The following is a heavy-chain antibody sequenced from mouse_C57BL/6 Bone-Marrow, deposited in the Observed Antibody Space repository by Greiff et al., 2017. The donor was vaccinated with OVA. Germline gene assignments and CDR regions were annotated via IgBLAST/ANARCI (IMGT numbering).Heavy chain of an antibody. V-gene: IGHV5-17*01. D-gene: IGHD4-1*01. J-gene: IGHJ1*03. Sequence: DVHLVESGGGLVKPGGSLKLSCAASGFTFSDYGMHWVRQAPEKGLEWVAYISSGSSTIYYADTVKGRFTIARDNAKNTLFLQMTSLRSEDTAMYYCARNRLGYWYFDVWGTGTTVTVSS. CDR2: ISSGSSTI. CDR3: ARNRLGYWYFDV. CDR1: GFTFSDYG.